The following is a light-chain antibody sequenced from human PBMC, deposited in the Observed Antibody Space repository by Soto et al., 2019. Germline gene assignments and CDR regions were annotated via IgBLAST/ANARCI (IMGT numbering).Light chain of an antibody. Sequence: DIQVTQSPPSLSASVGDRVTITCRASRDIDNSLAWYQQVPGKAPKLLIYAASTLQSGVPSRFRGSGSGTSFILTISSLQPEDVATYYCQEYHSPPFTFGPGTRVEIK. CDR1: RDIDNS. CDR2: AAS. J-gene: IGKJ3*01. CDR3: QEYHSPPFT. V-gene: IGKV1-27*01.